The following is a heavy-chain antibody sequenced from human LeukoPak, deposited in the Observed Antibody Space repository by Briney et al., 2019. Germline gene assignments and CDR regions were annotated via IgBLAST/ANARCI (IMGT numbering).Heavy chain of an antibody. CDR2: ISAYNGNT. CDR3: ATLYYYDSSGYYRY. CDR1: GYTFTSYG. D-gene: IGHD3-22*01. Sequence: ASVKVSCKASGYTFTSYGISWVRQAPGQGLEWMGWISAYNGNTNYAQKLQGRVTMTTDTSTSTAYMELSSLRSEDTAVYYCATLYYYDSSGYYRYWGQGTLVTVSS. J-gene: IGHJ4*02. V-gene: IGHV1-18*01.